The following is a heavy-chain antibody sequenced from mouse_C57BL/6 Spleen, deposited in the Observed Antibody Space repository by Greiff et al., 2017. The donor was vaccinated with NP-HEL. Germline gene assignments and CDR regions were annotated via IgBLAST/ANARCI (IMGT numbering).Heavy chain of an antibody. D-gene: IGHD2-13*01. CDR2: INPSNGGT. CDR3: ARSVTMDY. J-gene: IGHJ4*01. V-gene: IGHV1-53*01. Sequence: VQLQQSGAELVKPGASVKISCKASGYAFSSYWMNWVKQRPGKGLEWIGNINPSNGGTNYNEKFKSKATLTVDKSSSTAYMQLSSLTSEDSAVYYCARSVTMDYWGQGTSVTVSS. CDR1: GYAFSSYW.